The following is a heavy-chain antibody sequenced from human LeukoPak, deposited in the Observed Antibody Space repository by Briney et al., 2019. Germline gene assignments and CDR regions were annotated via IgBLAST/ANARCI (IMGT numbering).Heavy chain of an antibody. CDR1: GYTFTRYG. CDR3: ARDGGIVVAAHLIDY. J-gene: IGHJ4*02. V-gene: IGHV1-18*01. Sequence: ASVKVSCKASGYTFTRYGISWVRQAPGQGLEWMGWISAYNGNTNYAQKLQGRVTMTTDTSTSTAYMELTSLRSDDTAVYYCARDGGIVVAAHLIDYWGQGTLVTVSS. CDR2: ISAYNGNT. D-gene: IGHD6-19*01.